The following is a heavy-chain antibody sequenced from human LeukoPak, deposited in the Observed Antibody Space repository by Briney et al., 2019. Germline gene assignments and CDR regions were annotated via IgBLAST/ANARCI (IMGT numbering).Heavy chain of an antibody. V-gene: IGHV3-23*01. CDR1: GFTFSRSG. D-gene: IGHD4-17*01. Sequence: GGSLRPSCAASGFTFSRSGLTWVRQAPGKGLEWVSTISGSGGSTYYADSVKGRFTISRDNSKNTLYLQMNSLRADDTAVYYCAKSAVTTIINWFDPWGQGTLVTVSS. CDR3: AKSAVTTIINWFDP. J-gene: IGHJ5*02. CDR2: ISGSGGST.